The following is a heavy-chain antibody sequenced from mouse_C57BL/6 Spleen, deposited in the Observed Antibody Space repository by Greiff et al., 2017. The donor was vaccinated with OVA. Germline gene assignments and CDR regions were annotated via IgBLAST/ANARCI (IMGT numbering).Heavy chain of an antibody. J-gene: IGHJ3*01. Sequence: QVQLQQPGAELVKPGASVKLSCKASGYTFTSYWMHWVKQRPGQGLEWIGEIDPSDSYTNYNQKFKGKSTLTVDKSSSTAYMQLSSLTSEDSAVYYCARSLRGFAYWGQGTLVTVSA. CDR1: GYTFTSYW. D-gene: IGHD1-1*01. CDR2: IDPSDSYT. V-gene: IGHV1-69*01. CDR3: ARSLRGFAY.